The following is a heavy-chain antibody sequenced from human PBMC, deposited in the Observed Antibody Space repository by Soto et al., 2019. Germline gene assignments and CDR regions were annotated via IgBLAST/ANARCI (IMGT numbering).Heavy chain of an antibody. V-gene: IGHV3-11*01. CDR1: GFSFGDYY. CDR2: ISSGGNTI. D-gene: IGHD2-21*01. CDR3: ARRLFLDV. J-gene: IGHJ4*02. Sequence: QMQLVESGGNLVKPGGSLRLSCSGSGFSFGDYYMNWIRKAPGKGLEWVSYISSGGNTISYSDSVKGRFTISRDNAKKSVYLEMDSRRPEDTAVYYCARRLFLDVWGQGTLVTVSS.